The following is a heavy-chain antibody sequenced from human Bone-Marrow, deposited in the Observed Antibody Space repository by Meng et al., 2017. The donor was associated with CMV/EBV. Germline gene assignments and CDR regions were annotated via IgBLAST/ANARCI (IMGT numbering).Heavy chain of an antibody. Sequence: GESLKISCAASGFTFRDYGMHWVRQAPGRGLEWVAFIRYDGSNKYYADSVKGRFTISRDNSKNTLYLQMNSLRAEDTAVYYCAKDPTELLWFGFYGMDVWGQGTTVTVSS. J-gene: IGHJ6*02. CDR3: AKDPTELLWFGFYGMDV. V-gene: IGHV3-30*02. CDR1: GFTFRDYG. CDR2: IRYDGSNK. D-gene: IGHD3-10*01.